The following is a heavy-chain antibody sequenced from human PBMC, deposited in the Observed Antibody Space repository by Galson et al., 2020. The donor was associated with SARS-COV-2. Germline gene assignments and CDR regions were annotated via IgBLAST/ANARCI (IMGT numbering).Heavy chain of an antibody. J-gene: IGHJ4*02. D-gene: IGHD3-10*01. V-gene: IGHV3-33*01. Sequence: GGSLRLSCAASGFTFSTYGMHWVRQAPGKGLEWVAFICTDGSNKYYADSVKGRFTISRDNSKNTLYLQMNSLRAEDTAVYYCARDPARFGELGERYWVQGTLGTVSS. CDR1: GFTFSTYG. CDR2: ICTDGSNK. CDR3: ARDPARFGELGERY.